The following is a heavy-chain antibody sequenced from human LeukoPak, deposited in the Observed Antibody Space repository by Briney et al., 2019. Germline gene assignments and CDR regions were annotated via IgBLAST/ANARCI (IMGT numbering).Heavy chain of an antibody. Sequence: PGGSLRLSCAASGFTFSNYGMHWVRQAPGKGLEWVAFIRYDGINKQYADSVKGRFTISRDTSKNALYLQMNSLRAEDTAVYYCAKDSDWDRGYHFDYWGQGTLVTVSS. CDR2: IRYDGINK. V-gene: IGHV3-30*02. J-gene: IGHJ4*02. CDR1: GFTFSNYG. CDR3: AKDSDWDRGYHFDY. D-gene: IGHD3-22*01.